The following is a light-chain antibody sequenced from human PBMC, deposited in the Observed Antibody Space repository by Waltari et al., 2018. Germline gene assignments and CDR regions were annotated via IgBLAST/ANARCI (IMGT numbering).Light chain of an antibody. CDR3: TSYTSSSTLYV. CDR1: STDVGAYNH. CDR2: DVT. V-gene: IGLV2-14*03. J-gene: IGLJ1*01. Sequence: QSALTQPASVSGSPGQSITISCTGTSTDVGAYNHVSWYQQHPGKVPKLMIYDVTNRASGVSHRFSGSKSGNTASLTISGLQAEDEADYYCTSYTSSSTLYVFGTGTKVTVL.